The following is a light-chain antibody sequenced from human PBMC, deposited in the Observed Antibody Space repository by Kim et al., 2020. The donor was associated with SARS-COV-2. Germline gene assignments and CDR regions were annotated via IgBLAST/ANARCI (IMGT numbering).Light chain of an antibody. CDR1: SLRSYY. V-gene: IGLV3-19*01. CDR2: GKN. Sequence: SSELTQDPAVSVALGQTVRITCQGDSLRSYYATWYQQKPGQAPMLVIYGKNNRPSEIPDRFSVSSSGNTASFTITGAQAEDEADYYCNSRDSNNNVLFGGGTQLTVL. CDR3: NSRDSNNNVL. J-gene: IGLJ2*01.